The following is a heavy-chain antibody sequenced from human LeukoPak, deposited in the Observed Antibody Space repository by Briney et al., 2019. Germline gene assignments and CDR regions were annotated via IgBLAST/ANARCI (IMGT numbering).Heavy chain of an antibody. Sequence: GAAVKVSCKASGFTFTSSPMQWVRQARGQRLEWIGWIVSGCGNTNYAQKFQERVTITRDMSTNTAYMELSILRSEDTAVYYCARVGYCSSTSCPIDYYGMDVWGQGTTVTVSS. J-gene: IGHJ6*02. V-gene: IGHV1-58*02. CDR3: ARVGYCSSTSCPIDYYGMDV. D-gene: IGHD2-2*01. CDR2: IVSGCGNT. CDR1: GFTFTSSP.